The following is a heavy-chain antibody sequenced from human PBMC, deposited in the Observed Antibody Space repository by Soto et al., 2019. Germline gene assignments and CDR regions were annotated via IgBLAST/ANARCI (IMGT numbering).Heavy chain of an antibody. V-gene: IGHV3-7*01. CDR2: IKQDGSEK. CDR1: GFTFGSYW. CDR3: ARYEGIGKTTTVTPFDY. J-gene: IGHJ4*01. D-gene: IGHD4-4*01. Sequence: GGSLRLSCAASGFTFGSYWMSWVRQAPGKGLEWVANIKQDGSEKYYVDSVKGRFTISRDNAKNSLYLQMNSLRAEDTAVYYCARYEGIGKTTTVTPFDYWGQGTLVTVSS.